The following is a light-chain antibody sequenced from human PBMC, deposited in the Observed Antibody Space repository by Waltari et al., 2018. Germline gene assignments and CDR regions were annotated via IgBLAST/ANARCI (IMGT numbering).Light chain of an antibody. Sequence: QSVLTQPPSVSGAPGHKVPLPCTGSGSNIGAGYYVHWYQQLPRAAPKLLIYGTSSRPLGVPDRFFGSTSGTSASLAITGLQAEDEADYYCQSYDTTLSVVFGGGTKLTVL. CDR1: GSNIGAGYY. J-gene: IGLJ3*02. CDR2: GTS. V-gene: IGLV1-40*01. CDR3: QSYDTTLSVV.